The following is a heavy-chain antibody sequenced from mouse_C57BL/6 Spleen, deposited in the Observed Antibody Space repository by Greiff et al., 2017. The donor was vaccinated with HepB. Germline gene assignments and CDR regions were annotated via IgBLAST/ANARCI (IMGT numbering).Heavy chain of an antibody. CDR1: GYTFTSYT. Sequence: VQLQESGAELARPGASVKMSCKASGYTFTSYTMHWVKQRPGQGLEWIGYINPSSGYTKYNQKFKDKATLTADKSSNTAYMQLSSLTSEDSAVYYCARSGVTTSRTMDYWGQGTSVTVSS. D-gene: IGHD2-3*01. V-gene: IGHV1-4*01. CDR3: ARSGVTTSRTMDY. J-gene: IGHJ4*01. CDR2: INPSSGYT.